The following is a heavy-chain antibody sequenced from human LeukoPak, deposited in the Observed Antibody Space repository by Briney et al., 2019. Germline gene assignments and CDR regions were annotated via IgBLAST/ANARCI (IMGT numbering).Heavy chain of an antibody. J-gene: IGHJ6*02. CDR3: AKDSPYYYGSGSYLPFYYYYYGMDV. CDR2: ISGSGSST. V-gene: IGHV3-23*01. CDR1: GFTFSNYA. D-gene: IGHD3-10*01. Sequence: PGGSLRLSCAASGFTFSNYAMSWVRQTPGKGLEWVSAISGSGSSTYYADSVKGRFTISRDNSKNTLYLQMNSLRAEDTAVYYCAKDSPYYYGSGSYLPFYYYYYGMDVWGQGTTVTVSS.